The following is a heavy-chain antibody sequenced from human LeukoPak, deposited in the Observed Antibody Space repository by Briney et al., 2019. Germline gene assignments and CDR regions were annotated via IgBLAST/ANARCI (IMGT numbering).Heavy chain of an antibody. D-gene: IGHD2-15*01. J-gene: IGHJ4*02. Sequence: SETLSLTCTVSGGSISIYYWSWIRQPPGKGLEWIGYIYYSGSTNYNPSLKSRVTISVDTSKNQFSLKLSSVTAADTAVYYCARATGYCSGGSCYLPTNFDYWGQGTLVTVSS. CDR1: GGSISIYY. CDR3: ARATGYCSGGSCYLPTNFDY. V-gene: IGHV4-59*01. CDR2: IYYSGST.